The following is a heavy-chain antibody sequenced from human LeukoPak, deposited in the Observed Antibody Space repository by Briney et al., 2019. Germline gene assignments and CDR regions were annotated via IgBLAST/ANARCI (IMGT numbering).Heavy chain of an antibody. V-gene: IGHV5-51*01. CDR2: IYPGDSDT. CDR1: GYSFTSYL. D-gene: IGHD4-11*01. J-gene: IGHJ6*03. CDR3: ARTNSYSNYRAYYYYYYMDV. Sequence: GESLKISCKGSGYSFTSYLIGWVGQMPGKGLEWMGIIYPGDSDTRYSPSFQGQVTISADKSISTAYLQWSSLKASDTAMYYCARTNSYSNYRAYYYYYYMDVWGKGTTVTVSS.